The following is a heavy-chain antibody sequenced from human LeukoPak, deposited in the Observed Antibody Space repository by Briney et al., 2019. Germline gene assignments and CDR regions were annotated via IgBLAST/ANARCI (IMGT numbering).Heavy chain of an antibody. D-gene: IGHD3-10*01. CDR2: INHSGST. J-gene: IGHJ5*02. CDR1: GGSFSGYY. V-gene: IGHV4-34*01. CDR3: ARRSYYGSGSPLNWFDP. Sequence: SETLSLTCAVYGGSFSGYYWSWIRQPPGKGLEWFGEINHSGSTNYNPSLKSRVTISVDTSKNQFSLKLSSVTAADTAVYYCARRSYYGSGSPLNWFDPWGQGTLVTVSS.